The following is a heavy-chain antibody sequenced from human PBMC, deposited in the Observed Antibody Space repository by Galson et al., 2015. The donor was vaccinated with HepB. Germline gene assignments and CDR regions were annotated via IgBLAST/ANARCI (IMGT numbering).Heavy chain of an antibody. D-gene: IGHD3-3*01. V-gene: IGHV3-23*01. CDR3: AKGRITIFGVVAGMDV. Sequence: LRLSCAASGFTFSSYAMSWVRQAPGKGREGVSAISGSGGSTYYADSVKGRFTISRDNSKNTLYLQMNSLRAEDTAVYYCAKGRITIFGVVAGMDVWGQGTTVTVSS. CDR2: ISGSGGST. CDR1: GFTFSSYA. J-gene: IGHJ6*02.